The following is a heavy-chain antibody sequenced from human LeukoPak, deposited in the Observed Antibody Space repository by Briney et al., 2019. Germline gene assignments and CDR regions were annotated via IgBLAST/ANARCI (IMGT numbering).Heavy chain of an antibody. D-gene: IGHD1-26*01. CDR1: GFTFSSYS. CDR3: ARAAGIVGATPGY. V-gene: IGHV3-21*01. CDR2: ISRSSSYI. J-gene: IGHJ4*02. Sequence: KPGGSLRLSCAASGFTFSSYSMNWVRQAPGKGLEWVSSISRSSSYIDYADSVKGRFTISRDKAKNSLYLQMNSLRAEDTAVYYCARAAGIVGATPGYWGQGTLVTVSS.